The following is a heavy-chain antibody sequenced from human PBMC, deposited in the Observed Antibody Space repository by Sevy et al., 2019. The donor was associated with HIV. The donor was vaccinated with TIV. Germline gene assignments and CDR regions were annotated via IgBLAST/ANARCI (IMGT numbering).Heavy chain of an antibody. CDR2: IYSGGRT. Sequence: GGSLRLSCAASGLSVSDNYMNWVRQAPGKGLELVSVIYSGGRTYYADSVKGRFTISRDNSKNTLYLHMNNLRPENTAVYYCARDRYYDASGYYYYYYGMDVWGQGTTVTVSS. CDR1: GLSVSDNY. CDR3: ARDRYYDASGYYYYYYGMDV. V-gene: IGHV3-66*01. D-gene: IGHD3-22*01. J-gene: IGHJ6*02.